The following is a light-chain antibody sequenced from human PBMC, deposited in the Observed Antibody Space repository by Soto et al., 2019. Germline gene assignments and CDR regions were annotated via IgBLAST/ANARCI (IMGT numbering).Light chain of an antibody. CDR3: QQYGISWT. CDR1: QSISSY. J-gene: IGKJ1*01. CDR2: AAS. Sequence: DIQMTQSPSSLSASVGDRVTITCRASQSISSYLNWYQQKPGKAPKLLIYAASSLQSGVPSRFSGSGSGTDFTLTISRLEPEDFAVYYCQQYGISWTFGQGTKVDIK. V-gene: IGKV1-39*01.